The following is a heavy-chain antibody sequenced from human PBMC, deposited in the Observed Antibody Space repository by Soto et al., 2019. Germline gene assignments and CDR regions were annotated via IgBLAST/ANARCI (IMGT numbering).Heavy chain of an antibody. J-gene: IGHJ2*01. CDR3: ARLRGTVTFHYWYFAL. V-gene: IGHV4-59*08. CDR1: GGSISSYY. Sequence: QVQLQESGPGLVKPSETLSLTCTVSGGSISSYYWSWIRQPPGKGLEWIGYIYYSGSTNNNPSLMSRVTISVDTRKIQFSPKLSSVTAAVTAVYYCARLRGTVTFHYWYFALWVRGTLVTVSS. CDR2: IYYSGST. D-gene: IGHD4-17*01.